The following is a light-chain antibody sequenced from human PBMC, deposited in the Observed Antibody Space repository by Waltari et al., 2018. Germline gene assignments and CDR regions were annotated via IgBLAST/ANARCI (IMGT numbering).Light chain of an antibody. CDR1: TEAVTSGHS. CDR2: STT. J-gene: IGLJ3*02. CDR3: LLYYVGARV. Sequence: QIVVTQEPSLTVSPGRTVTLTCAFSTEAVTSGHSPNWFQQKPGQAPRALIYSTTNKPSWTPARFSGSLLEGKAALTLSGVQPDDEAEYYCLLYYVGARVFGGGTKLTVL. V-gene: IGLV7-43*01.